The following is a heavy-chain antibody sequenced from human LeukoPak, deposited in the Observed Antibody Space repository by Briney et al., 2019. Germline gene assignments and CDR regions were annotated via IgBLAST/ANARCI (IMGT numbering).Heavy chain of an antibody. Sequence: GGSLRLSCAASGLTFSSYSMNWVRQPPGKGLEWVSSTSSISNYIYYADSVKGRFTISRDNAKNSLYLQMKSLRVEDMAVYYCARGKTSQNIVTRKTYNWFDPWGQGTLVTVSS. CDR3: ARGKTSQNIVTRKTYNWFDP. D-gene: IGHD2/OR15-2a*01. CDR1: GLTFSSYS. V-gene: IGHV3-21*01. J-gene: IGHJ5*02. CDR2: TSSISNYI.